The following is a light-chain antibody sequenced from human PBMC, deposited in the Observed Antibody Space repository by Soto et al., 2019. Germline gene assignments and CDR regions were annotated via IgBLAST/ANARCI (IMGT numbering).Light chain of an antibody. V-gene: IGKV1-27*01. J-gene: IGKJ1*01. CDR3: QKYYSAPPT. Sequence: DIQLTQSPSSLSASVGDRVTITCRASQGISNFVAWYQQKPGKVPKLLIFGASILQSGVPPRFSGSGSGTDFTLSISSLQPEDVGTFYCQKYYSAPPTFGHGTRVEIK. CDR1: QGISNF. CDR2: GAS.